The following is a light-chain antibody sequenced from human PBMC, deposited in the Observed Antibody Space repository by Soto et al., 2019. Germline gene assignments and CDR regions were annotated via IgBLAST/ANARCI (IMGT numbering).Light chain of an antibody. V-gene: IGLV1-40*01. J-gene: IGLJ2*01. CDR1: SSNIGAGYD. CDR3: QSYDSSLCVV. Sequence: QSVLTQPPSVSGAPGQRVTISCTGSSSNIGAGYDVHWYQHLPGTAPKLLIYGNSNRPSGVPDRFSGSKSGTSASLAITGLQAEDEADYYCQSYDSSLCVVFGGGTKLTVL. CDR2: GNS.